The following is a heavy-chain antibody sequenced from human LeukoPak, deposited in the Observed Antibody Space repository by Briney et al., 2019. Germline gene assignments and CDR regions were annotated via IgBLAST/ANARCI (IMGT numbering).Heavy chain of an antibody. D-gene: IGHD3-10*01. CDR2: INWNGGST. CDR1: GFTFDDYG. J-gene: IGHJ4*02. V-gene: IGHV3-20*04. CDR3: ARDVYYGSGSPRLDY. Sequence: GGSLRLSCAASGFTFDDYGMSWVRQAPGKGLEWVSGINWNGGSTGYADSVKGRFTISRDNAKNSLYLQMNSLRAEDTAVYYCARDVYYGSGSPRLDYWGQGTLVTVSS.